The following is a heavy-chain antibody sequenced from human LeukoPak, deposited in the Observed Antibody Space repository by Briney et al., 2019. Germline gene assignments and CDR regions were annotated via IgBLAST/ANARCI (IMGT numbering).Heavy chain of an antibody. J-gene: IGHJ4*01. CDR3: ARARTDYFDSSGSPFHY. V-gene: IGHV1-69*13. CDR2: TIPIFNAA. CDR1: GGTFSNYA. D-gene: IGHD3-22*01. Sequence: SVKVSCKASGGTFSNYALSWVRQAPGQGLEGMGATIPIFNAANYAQKFKGRVTITADESTSTAYMELRSLTSGDTALYYCARARTDYFDSSGSPFHYWGQGTLVTVSS.